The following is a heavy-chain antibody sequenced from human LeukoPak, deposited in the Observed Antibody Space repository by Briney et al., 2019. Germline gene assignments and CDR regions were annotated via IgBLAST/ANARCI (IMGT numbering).Heavy chain of an antibody. J-gene: IGHJ4*02. CDR3: ARERTGFYAEY. D-gene: IGHD3/OR15-3a*01. CDR1: GFTFSYYA. V-gene: IGHV3-30*04. CDR2: ISYDGSVQ. Sequence: GGSLRLSCAASGFTFSYYAMYWVRQAPGKGLEWVALISYDGSVQYYADSVKGRFTISRDSPKNTLYLQMNSLRPEDTAVYYCARERTGFYAEYWGQGTLVTVSS.